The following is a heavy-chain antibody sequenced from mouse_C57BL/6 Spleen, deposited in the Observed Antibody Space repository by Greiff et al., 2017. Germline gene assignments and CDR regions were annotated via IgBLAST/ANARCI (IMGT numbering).Heavy chain of an antibody. D-gene: IGHD2-1*01. CDR1: GYTFTDHT. J-gene: IGHJ4*01. CDR3: ARPYGNPYYAMDY. Sequence: LMESDAELVKPGASVKISCKVSGYTFTDHTIHWMKQRPEQGLEWIGYIYPRDGSTKYNEKFKGKATLTADKSSSTAYMQLNSLTSEDSAVYFCARPYGNPYYAMDYWGQGTSVTVSS. V-gene: IGHV1-78*01. CDR2: IYPRDGST.